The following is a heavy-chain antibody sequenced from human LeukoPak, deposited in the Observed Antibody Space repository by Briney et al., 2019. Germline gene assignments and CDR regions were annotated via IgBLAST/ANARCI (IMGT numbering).Heavy chain of an antibody. V-gene: IGHV2-5*01. Sequence: ESGPTLVKPTQTLTLTCTFSGFSLSTSGVGVGWIRQPPGKALEWLALIYWNDDKRYKPSLKSRLTIAKDTSKNQVVLTMTNVDLVDTATYYCARSRVADGYFDSWGQGTLVTVSS. CDR1: GFSLSTSGVG. D-gene: IGHD6-13*01. J-gene: IGHJ4*02. CDR3: ARSRVADGYFDS. CDR2: IYWNDDK.